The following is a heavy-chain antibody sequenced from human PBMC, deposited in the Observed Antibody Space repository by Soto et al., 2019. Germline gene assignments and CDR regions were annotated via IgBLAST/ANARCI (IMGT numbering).Heavy chain of an antibody. Sequence: SETLSLTCTVSGDSISSSTYYWGWIRQPPGKGLEWIGCIYHTGTTYYNPSLKSRVTISVDTSKNQFSLKLSSVTAADTAVYSCARQYFSSSYMFDYWGQGTLVTVSS. CDR3: ARQYFSSSYMFDY. D-gene: IGHD6-6*01. J-gene: IGHJ4*02. V-gene: IGHV4-39*01. CDR1: GDSISSSTYY. CDR2: IYHTGTT.